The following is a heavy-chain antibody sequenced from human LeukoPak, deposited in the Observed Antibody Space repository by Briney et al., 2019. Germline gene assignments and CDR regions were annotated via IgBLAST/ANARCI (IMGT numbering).Heavy chain of an antibody. CDR3: ARLFAVMDGIDY. CDR1: GFSFSSYK. J-gene: IGHJ4*02. D-gene: IGHD2-21*01. Sequence: GGSLRLSCVASGFSFSSYKMNWVRQAPGKGLEWVSSISSSSSSIHYSDSVKGRFTISRDNAKNSLYLQMNSLRAEDTAVYYCARLFAVMDGIDYWGQGTLVTVSS. V-gene: IGHV3-21*01. CDR2: ISSSSSSI.